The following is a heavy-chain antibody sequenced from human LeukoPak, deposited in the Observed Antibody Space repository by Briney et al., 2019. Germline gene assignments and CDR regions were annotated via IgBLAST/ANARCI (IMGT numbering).Heavy chain of an antibody. CDR3: ARHGTNYDILTGYYRAGWFDP. CDR2: IYYSGST. V-gene: IGHV4-59*08. CDR1: GGSISSYY. D-gene: IGHD3-9*01. Sequence: SETLSLTCTVSGGSISSYYRSWIRQPPGKGLEWIGYIYYSGSTNYNPSLKSRVTISVDTSKNQFSLKLSSVTAADTAVYYCARHGTNYDILTGYYRAGWFDPWGQGTLVTVSS. J-gene: IGHJ5*02.